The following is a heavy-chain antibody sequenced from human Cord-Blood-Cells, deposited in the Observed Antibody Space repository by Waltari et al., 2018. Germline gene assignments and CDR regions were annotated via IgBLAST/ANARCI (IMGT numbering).Heavy chain of an antibody. D-gene: IGHD6-6*01. V-gene: IGHV5-51*01. CDR2: IDRGDSDT. CDR1: GYSFTRYW. Sequence: EVQLVQSGAEVQKPGESLKISCKGSGYSFTRYWIGWVRQMPGKGLEWMGIIDRGDSDTRYSPSVQGQVTSSADKSISTAYLQWSSLNASDTAMYDCARHAEYSSSSGAFDYWGQRTLVTVSS. J-gene: IGHJ4*02. CDR3: ARHAEYSSSSGAFDY.